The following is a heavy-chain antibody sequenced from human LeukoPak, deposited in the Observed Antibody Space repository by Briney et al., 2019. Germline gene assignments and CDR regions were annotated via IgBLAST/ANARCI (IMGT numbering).Heavy chain of an antibody. CDR2: ISYDGSNK. V-gene: IGHV3-30*18. Sequence: GGSLRLSCAASGFTFSSYGMHWVRQAPGKGLEWVAAISYDGSNKYYADSVKGRYTISRDNSKNTLNLQMNSLRTEDTAVYYCAKPRDIDSWAFDVWGQGTMVTVS. CDR3: AKPRDIDSWAFDV. J-gene: IGHJ3*01. D-gene: IGHD2-15*01. CDR1: GFTFSSYG.